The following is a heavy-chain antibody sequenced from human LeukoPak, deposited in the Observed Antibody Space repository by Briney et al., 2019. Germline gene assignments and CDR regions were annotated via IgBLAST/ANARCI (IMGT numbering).Heavy chain of an antibody. J-gene: IGHJ4*02. CDR2: SIPIFGTA. D-gene: IGHD6-6*01. Sequence: SVKVSCKASGGTFSSYAISWVRQAPGQGLEWMGRSIPIFGTANYAQKFQGRVTITTDESTSTAYMELTSLRSEDTAVYYCARDAQYSSSSDDFDYWGQGTLATVSS. CDR3: ARDAQYSSSSDDFDY. CDR1: GGTFSSYA. V-gene: IGHV1-69*05.